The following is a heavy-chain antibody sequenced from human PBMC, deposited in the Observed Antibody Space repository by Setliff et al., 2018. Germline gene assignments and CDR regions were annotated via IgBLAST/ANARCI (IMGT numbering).Heavy chain of an antibody. CDR2: MNPNSGNT. CDR3: ARVRSPALLAITNNWFDP. CDR1: GYTFTSYD. Sequence: ASVKVSCKASGYTFTSYDINWVRQATGQGLEWMGWMNPNSGNTGYAQKFQGRVTITRNTSISTAYMELSSLTSDDMAVYYCARVRSPALLAITNNWFDPWGQGTLVTVSS. V-gene: IGHV1-8*03. D-gene: IGHD3-3*01. J-gene: IGHJ5*02.